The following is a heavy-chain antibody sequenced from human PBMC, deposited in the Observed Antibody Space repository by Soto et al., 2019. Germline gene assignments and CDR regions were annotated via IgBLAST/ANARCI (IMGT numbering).Heavy chain of an antibody. CDR2: IYWDDDK. Sequence: QITLKESGPTLAKPTQTLTLTCTFSGFSLSTSGVGVGWIRQPPGKALEWLALIYWDDDKRYSPSLKSRLTITKDTSKNQVVLTMTNMDPVDTATYYCAHSHHYDYVWGSYRWDAFDIWGQGTMVTVSS. V-gene: IGHV2-5*02. CDR1: GFSLSTSGVG. D-gene: IGHD3-16*02. CDR3: AHSHHYDYVWGSYRWDAFDI. J-gene: IGHJ3*02.